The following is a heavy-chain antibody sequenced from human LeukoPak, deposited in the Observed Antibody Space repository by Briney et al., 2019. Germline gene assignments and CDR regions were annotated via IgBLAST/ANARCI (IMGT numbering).Heavy chain of an antibody. D-gene: IGHD6-19*01. J-gene: IGHJ4*02. CDR2: INPNSGGT. Sequence: ASVKVSCKASGYTFTGYYLHWVRQAPGQGLEWMGWINPNSGGTNYAQKFQGRVTMTRDTSISTAYMELSRLRSDDTAVYYCARVISSGWYYFDYWGQGTLVTVSS. CDR3: ARVISSGWYYFDY. V-gene: IGHV1-2*02. CDR1: GYTFTGYY.